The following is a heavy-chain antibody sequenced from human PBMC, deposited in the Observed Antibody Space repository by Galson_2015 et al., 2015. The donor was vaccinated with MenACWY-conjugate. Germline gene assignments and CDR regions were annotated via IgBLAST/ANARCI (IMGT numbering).Heavy chain of an antibody. J-gene: IGHJ4*02. Sequence: KGLEWVSSISGNGGSTYYADSVKGRFTISRDNSKNTLYLQMSSLRAEDTAVYYCVKRVGYGDYPDFDYWGQGTLVTVSS. D-gene: IGHD4-17*01. CDR3: VKRVGYGDYPDFDY. CDR2: ISGNGGST. V-gene: IGHV3-64D*06.